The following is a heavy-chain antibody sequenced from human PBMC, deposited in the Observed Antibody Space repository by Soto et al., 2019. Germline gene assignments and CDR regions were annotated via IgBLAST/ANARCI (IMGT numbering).Heavy chain of an antibody. D-gene: IGHD2-21*02. Sequence: QVQLVESGGGVVQPGRSLRLSCAASGFTFSSYGMHWVRQAPGKGLEWVAVISFDGSDKYYADSVKGRFTISRDNSKDTMCLQMNSRRPEDTAVYFCAKGGERAYCGGDCYTGLDYWGQGALATVSS. V-gene: IGHV3-30*18. J-gene: IGHJ4*02. CDR3: AKGGERAYCGGDCYTGLDY. CDR1: GFTFSSYG. CDR2: ISFDGSDK.